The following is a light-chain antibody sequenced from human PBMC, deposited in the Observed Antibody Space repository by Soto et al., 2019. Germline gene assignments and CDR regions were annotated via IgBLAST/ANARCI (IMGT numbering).Light chain of an antibody. CDR1: SSNIGTID. J-gene: IGLJ2*01. CDR3: ASWDYSLSGVL. CDR2: RSN. Sequence: QSVLTQPPSASGTPGQRVTISCSGSSSNIGTIDAFWYQQLPGTAPKLLIYRSNQRPSGVPDRFSGSKSGTSASLAISGLRSEDEADYYCASWDYSLSGVLFGGGTKLTVL. V-gene: IGLV1-47*01.